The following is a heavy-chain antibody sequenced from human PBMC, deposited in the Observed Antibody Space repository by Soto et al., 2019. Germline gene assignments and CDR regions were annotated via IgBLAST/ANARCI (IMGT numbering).Heavy chain of an antibody. V-gene: IGHV1-69*01. CDR1: VGTFSSYA. CDR3: ARSQGGSSSLDIYYYYYYGMDV. D-gene: IGHD2-15*01. J-gene: IGHJ6*02. Sequence: QVQLVQSGAEVKKPGSSVKVSCTAPVGTFSSYAISWVRQAPGQGLEWMGGIIPIFGTANYAQKFQGRVTITADESTSTGYMELSSLRSEDTAVYYCARSQGGSSSLDIYYYYYYGMDVWGQGTTVTVSS. CDR2: IIPIFGTA.